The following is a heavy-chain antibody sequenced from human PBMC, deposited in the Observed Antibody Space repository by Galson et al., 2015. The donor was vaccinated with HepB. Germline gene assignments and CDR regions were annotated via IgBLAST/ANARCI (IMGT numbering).Heavy chain of an antibody. J-gene: IGHJ6*03. CDR3: ARDWLNCSSTSCSTRYYYYYYYMDV. D-gene: IGHD2-2*01. CDR1: GFTFSDYY. CDR2: ISSSGSTI. Sequence: SLRLSCAASGFTFSDYYMSWIRQAPGKGLEWVSYISSSGSTIYYADFVKGRFTISRDNAKNSLYLQMNSLRAEDTAVYYCARDWLNCSSTSCSTRYYYYYYYMDVWGKGTTVTVSS. V-gene: IGHV3-11*01.